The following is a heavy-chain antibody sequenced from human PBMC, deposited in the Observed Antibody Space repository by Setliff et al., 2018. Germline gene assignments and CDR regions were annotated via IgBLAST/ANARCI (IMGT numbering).Heavy chain of an antibody. Sequence: PGESLKISCKGSGYSFTSYWVGWVRQMPGKGLEWMGIIYPGDSDTRYSPSFQGQVTISADKSISTAYLQWSSLKASDTAMYYCARQAVAGSDAFDIWGQGTMVTVSS. CDR3: ARQAVAGSDAFDI. CDR1: GYSFTSYW. J-gene: IGHJ3*02. V-gene: IGHV5-51*01. D-gene: IGHD6-19*01. CDR2: IYPGDSDT.